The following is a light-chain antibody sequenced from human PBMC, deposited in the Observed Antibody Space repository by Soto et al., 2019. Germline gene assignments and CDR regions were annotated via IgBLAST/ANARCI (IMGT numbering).Light chain of an antibody. J-gene: IGKJ1*01. CDR1: QSVSSNY. V-gene: IGKV3-20*01. CDR3: QQYGTSPWT. Sequence: EIVLTQSLGTLSLFPGERATLSCRATQSVSSNYLAWYQQKPGQAPRLPIYIASSRATGIPDRFSGSGSGTDFTLTISRLEPEDFAVYYCQQYGTSPWTFGQGTKVEIK. CDR2: IAS.